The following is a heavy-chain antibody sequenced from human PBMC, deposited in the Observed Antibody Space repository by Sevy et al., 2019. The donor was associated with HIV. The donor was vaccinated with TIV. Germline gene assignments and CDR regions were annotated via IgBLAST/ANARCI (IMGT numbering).Heavy chain of an antibody. J-gene: IGHJ4*02. CDR2: IYYSGST. V-gene: IGHV4-59*01. Sequence: TLSLTCTVSGGSISSYYWSWIRQPPGKGLEWIGYIYYSGSTNYNPSLKSRVTISVDTSKNQFSLKLSSVTAADTAVYYCARAPDGGSFDYWGQGTLVTVSS. CDR3: ARAPDGGSFDY. D-gene: IGHD1-26*01. CDR1: GGSISSYY.